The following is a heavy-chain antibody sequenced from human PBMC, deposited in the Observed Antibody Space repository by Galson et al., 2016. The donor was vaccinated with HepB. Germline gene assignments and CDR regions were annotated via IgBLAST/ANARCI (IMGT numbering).Heavy chain of an antibody. D-gene: IGHD4/OR15-4a*01. J-gene: IGHJ4*02. CDR3: TRGTLGSVATMAFDY. V-gene: IGHV4-4*02. CDR2: IYQTGTA. Sequence: IGEIYQTGTAHYNPSFTSRATISIDKSKNEISLRLASVTAADTAVYYCTRGTLGSVATMAFDYWGQGTLVTVSS.